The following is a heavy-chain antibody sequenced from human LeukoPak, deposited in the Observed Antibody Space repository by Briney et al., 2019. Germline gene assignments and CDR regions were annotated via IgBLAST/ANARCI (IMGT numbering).Heavy chain of an antibody. V-gene: IGHV3-48*04. CDR1: GFTFSSYS. Sequence: GGSLRLSCAASGFTFSSYSMNWVRQAPGKGLEWVSYISSSSSTIYYADSVKGRFTISRDNAKNSLYLQMNSLRAEDTAVYYCARDTGLSGNDAFDIWGQGTMVTVSS. D-gene: IGHD4-17*01. CDR2: ISSSSSTI. CDR3: ARDTGLSGNDAFDI. J-gene: IGHJ3*02.